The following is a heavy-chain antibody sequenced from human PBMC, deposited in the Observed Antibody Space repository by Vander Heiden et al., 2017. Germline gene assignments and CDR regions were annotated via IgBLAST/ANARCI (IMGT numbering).Heavy chain of an antibody. J-gene: IGHJ6*02. CDR3: ARHRYSAPMDV. Sequence: QLQLQESGPGLVKPSETLSLTCTVSGGSLSSTSYYWGWVRQPPGKGLEYIGSIFYNGDTYYNPSLRSRVTISVDTSKYQFSLRLSSVTAADTAVYYCARHRYSAPMDVWGQGTTVTVSS. V-gene: IGHV4-39*01. D-gene: IGHD2-21*01. CDR1: GGSLSSTSYY. CDR2: IFYNGDT.